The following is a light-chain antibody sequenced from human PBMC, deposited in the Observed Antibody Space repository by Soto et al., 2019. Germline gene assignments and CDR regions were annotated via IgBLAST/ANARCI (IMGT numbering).Light chain of an antibody. CDR3: HKRQSWPRT. Sequence: VMTQSPATLSVSPGDSATLSCRASQSVSSNLAWYQQKTGQAPRLLIYGESNRATGIPDRLSASGSGTDLNLTISEVQPEDFALYYCHKRQSWPRTFGQGTKVDIK. V-gene: IGKV3D-15*01. CDR1: QSVSSN. CDR2: GES. J-gene: IGKJ1*01.